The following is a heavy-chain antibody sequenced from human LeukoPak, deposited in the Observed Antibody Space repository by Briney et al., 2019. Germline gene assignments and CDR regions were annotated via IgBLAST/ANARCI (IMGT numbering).Heavy chain of an antibody. V-gene: IGHV3-48*03. CDR3: ARVSGYSGYDYSPLDY. CDR1: GFAFNNFE. D-gene: IGHD5-12*01. Sequence: GGSLRLSCVASGFAFNNFEMNWVRQAPGKGLEWISYISNSGNKIYYADSVKGRFTISRDNAKNSLYLQMNSLRAEDTAVYYCARVSGYSGYDYSPLDYWGQGTLVTVSS. CDR2: ISNSGNKI. J-gene: IGHJ4*02.